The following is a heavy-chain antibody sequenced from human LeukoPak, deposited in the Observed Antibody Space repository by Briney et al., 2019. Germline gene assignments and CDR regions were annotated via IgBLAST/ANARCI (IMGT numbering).Heavy chain of an antibody. CDR3: AKGTASGSYPRMYYFDY. J-gene: IGHJ4*02. Sequence: PGASLRLSCAASGLTFSNYAMSWVRQPPGKGLEWVSGISGSGGGTYYADSVKGRFTISRDNFKNTLHLQMNSLRAEETAVYYCAKGTASGSYPRMYYFDYWGQGTLVTVSS. CDR1: GLTFSNYA. CDR2: ISGSGGGT. D-gene: IGHD1-26*01. V-gene: IGHV3-23*01.